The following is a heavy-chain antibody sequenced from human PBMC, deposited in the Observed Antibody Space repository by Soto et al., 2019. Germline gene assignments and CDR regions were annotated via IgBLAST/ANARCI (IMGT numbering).Heavy chain of an antibody. D-gene: IGHD3-3*01. CDR1: GGTFSHSA. Sequence: QVQLVQSGAEVKKPGSSVKVSCKASGGTFSHSAISWVRQAPGQGLEWMGGIIPISGTAHYAQTFQGRVSIIADESTRTAYMELSTLRSEDTAMYCFTRDNDFTSSHYFSGLDVWGQGNTVSVSS. CDR3: TRDNDFTSSHYFSGLDV. J-gene: IGHJ6*02. CDR2: IIPISGTA. V-gene: IGHV1-69*01.